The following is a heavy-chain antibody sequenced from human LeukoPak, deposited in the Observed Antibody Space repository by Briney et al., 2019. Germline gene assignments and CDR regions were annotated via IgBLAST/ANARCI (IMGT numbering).Heavy chain of an antibody. V-gene: IGHV4-34*01. Sequence: SETLSLTCGFYGGSFRNYYWSCIRQSPGKGLEWIGEINQSGRTNYNPSLKTRLTISVDTAKNLFSLNLTSMTAADTATCYCAVRDGHSTSSGDTWGQGTLVTVSS. CDR2: INQSGRT. CDR1: GGSFRNYY. CDR3: AVRDGHSTSSGDT. J-gene: IGHJ5*02. D-gene: IGHD6-6*01.